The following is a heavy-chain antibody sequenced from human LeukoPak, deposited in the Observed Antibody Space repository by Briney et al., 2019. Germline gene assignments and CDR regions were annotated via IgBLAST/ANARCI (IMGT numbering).Heavy chain of an antibody. CDR3: VKPSRAYYYHYYMDI. CDR1: GFTFSSYA. CDR2: ISYDGSNK. V-gene: IGHV3-30*04. J-gene: IGHJ6*03. Sequence: GGSLRLSCAASGFTFSSYAMHWVRQAPGKGLEWVAVISYDGSNKYYADSVKGRFTISRDNAKNSLYLQMNSLRAEDTALYYCVKPSRAYYYHYYMDIWGKGTTVTISS.